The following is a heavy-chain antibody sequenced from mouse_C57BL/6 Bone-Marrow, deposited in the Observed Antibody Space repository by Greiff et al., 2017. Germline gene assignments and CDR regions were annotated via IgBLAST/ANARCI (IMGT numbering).Heavy chain of an antibody. J-gene: IGHJ2*01. CDR2: IDPENGDT. CDR3: TTAYGSLVDY. CDR1: GFNIKDDY. D-gene: IGHD2-2*01. Sequence: EVQLQQSGAELVRPGASVKLSCTASGFNIKDDYMHWVKQRPEQGLEWIGWIDPENGDTEYASKFQGKATITADTSSNTAYLQLSSLTSEDTAVYYCTTAYGSLVDYWGQGTTLTVSS. V-gene: IGHV14-4*01.